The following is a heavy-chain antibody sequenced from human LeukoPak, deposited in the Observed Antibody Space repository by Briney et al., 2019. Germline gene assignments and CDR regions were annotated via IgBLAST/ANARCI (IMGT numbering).Heavy chain of an antibody. Sequence: PSETLSLTCTVSGGSISSYYWNWIRQPPGKGLEWIGYIHYSGTNYYNPSLKSRVTISVDTSKSQFSLKLSSVTAADTAVYYCAREVAPYDSSGYYLRKGAFDIWGQGTMVTVSS. CDR3: AREVAPYDSSGYYLRKGAFDI. V-gene: IGHV4-59*01. CDR2: IHYSGTN. J-gene: IGHJ3*02. D-gene: IGHD3-22*01. CDR1: GGSISSYY.